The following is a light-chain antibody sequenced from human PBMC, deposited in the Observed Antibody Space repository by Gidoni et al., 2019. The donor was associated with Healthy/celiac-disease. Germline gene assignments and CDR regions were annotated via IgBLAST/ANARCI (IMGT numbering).Light chain of an antibody. Sequence: DSVMTQSPLSLPVTPGEPASISCRSSQSLLHSNGYNYLDWYLQKPGQSPQLLIYLGSNRASGVPVRFSGSGSGTDFTLKISRLEAEDVGVYYCMQALQTPRAFGQGTKVEIK. CDR1: QSLLHSNGYNY. V-gene: IGKV2-28*01. CDR3: MQALQTPRA. CDR2: LGS. J-gene: IGKJ1*01.